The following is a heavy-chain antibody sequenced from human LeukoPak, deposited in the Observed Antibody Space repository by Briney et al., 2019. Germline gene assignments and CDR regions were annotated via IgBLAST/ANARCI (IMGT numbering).Heavy chain of an antibody. Sequence: GGSLRLSCAASGFXLSSFGIHWVRQAPGKGLEWMAVIWYDGSNKYYADSVKGRFTISRDNYKNTLYLQMNSLRAEDTAVYYCARELPPVVTYYFDYWGQGTLVTVSS. CDR2: IWYDGSNK. CDR1: GFXLSSFG. J-gene: IGHJ4*02. V-gene: IGHV3-33*01. CDR3: ARELPPVVTYYFDY. D-gene: IGHD3-22*01.